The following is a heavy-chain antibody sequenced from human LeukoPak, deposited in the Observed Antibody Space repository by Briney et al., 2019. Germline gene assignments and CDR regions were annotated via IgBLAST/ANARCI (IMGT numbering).Heavy chain of an antibody. CDR3: ARGNYYDSSGYYRLFDY. J-gene: IGHJ4*02. CDR2: IYYSGST. CDR1: GGSISSYY. Sequence: SETLSLTCTVSGGSISSYYWTWIRQPPGKGLEWIGYIYYSGSTNYNPSLKGRVTISIDTTKNQFSLKLSSVTAADTAVYYCARGNYYDSSGYYRLFDYWGQGTLVTVSS. V-gene: IGHV4-59*01. D-gene: IGHD3-22*01.